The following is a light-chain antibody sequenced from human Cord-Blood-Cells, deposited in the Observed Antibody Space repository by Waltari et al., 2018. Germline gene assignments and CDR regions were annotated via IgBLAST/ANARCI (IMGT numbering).Light chain of an antibody. J-gene: IGLJ2*01. CDR2: EGS. CDR3: CSYAGSSTP. V-gene: IGLV2-23*01. CDR1: SSDVGSYNL. Sequence: QSALTQPAYVSGSPGQSITISCTGTSSDVGSYNLVSWYQQHPGKAPKLMIYEGSKRPSGVSNRFSGSKSGNTASLTISGLQAEDEADYYCCSYAGSSTPFGGGTKLTVL.